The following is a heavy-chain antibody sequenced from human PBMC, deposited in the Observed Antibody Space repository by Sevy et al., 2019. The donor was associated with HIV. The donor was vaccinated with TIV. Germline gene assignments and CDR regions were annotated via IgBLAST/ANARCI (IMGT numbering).Heavy chain of an antibody. Sequence: ASVKVSCKASGGTFSSYAISWVRQAPGQGLEWMGGIIPIFGTANYAQKFQGRVTITADESTGTAYMELSSLRSEDTAVYYCARGWEGAPRATAYYYYYYGMDVWGQGTTVTVSS. D-gene: IGHD4-4*01. CDR1: GGTFSSYA. V-gene: IGHV1-69*13. CDR2: IIPIFGTA. CDR3: ARGWEGAPRATAYYYYYYGMDV. J-gene: IGHJ6*02.